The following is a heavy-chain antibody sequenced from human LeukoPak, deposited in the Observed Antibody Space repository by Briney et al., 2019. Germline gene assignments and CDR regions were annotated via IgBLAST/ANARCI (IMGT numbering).Heavy chain of an antibody. D-gene: IGHD3-22*01. V-gene: IGHV3-30-3*01. Sequence: GSLRLSCVGSGFTFSSYAMHWVRQAPGKGLEWVAVISYDGSNKYYADSVKGRFTISRDNSKNTLYLQMNRLRAEDTTVYHCAREPRITMNTAAFDIWGQGTMVTVSS. CDR3: AREPRITMNTAAFDI. J-gene: IGHJ3*02. CDR1: GFTFSSYA. CDR2: ISYDGSNK.